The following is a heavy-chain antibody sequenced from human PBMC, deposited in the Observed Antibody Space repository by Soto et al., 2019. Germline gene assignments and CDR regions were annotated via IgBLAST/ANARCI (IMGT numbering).Heavy chain of an antibody. CDR2: IIPILGIA. CDR1: GGTFSSYT. CDR3: ACKVNLDY. V-gene: IGHV1-69*02. Sequence: QVQLVQSGAEVKKPGSSVKVSCKASGGTFSSYTISWVRQAPGQGLEWMGRIIPILGIANYAQKFQGRVTITADKSTSTAYIERSSLISEDTAVYCCACKVNLDYWGQGALVTVSS. J-gene: IGHJ4*02.